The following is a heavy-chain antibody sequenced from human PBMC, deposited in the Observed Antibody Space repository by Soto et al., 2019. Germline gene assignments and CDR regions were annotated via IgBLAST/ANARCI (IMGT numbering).Heavy chain of an antibody. CDR3: ARSQGSSTSLEIYYYYYYGMDV. J-gene: IGHJ6*02. V-gene: IGHV1-69*01. CDR2: IIPISETT. D-gene: IGHD2-2*01. CDR1: GGTFSSYA. Sequence: QVQLVQSGAEVKKPGSSVKVSCKASGGTFSSYAISWVRQAPGQGLEWMGGIIPISETTNYAQKFQGRVTITADESKSTAYMELSSLRSEDTAVYSCARSQGSSTSLEIYYYYYYGMDVWGQGTTVTFSS.